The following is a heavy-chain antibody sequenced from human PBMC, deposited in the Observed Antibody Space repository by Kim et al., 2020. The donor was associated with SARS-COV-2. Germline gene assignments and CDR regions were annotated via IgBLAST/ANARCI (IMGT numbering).Heavy chain of an antibody. CDR2: INPNSGGT. CDR1: GYTFIGYY. J-gene: IGHJ3*02. D-gene: IGHD1-1*01. CDR3: ARATGKYAFDI. V-gene: IGHV1-2*02. Sequence: ASVKVSCKASGYTFIGYYMHWVRQAPGQGLEWMGCINPNSGGTKYAQKFQDRVTMTRDTSINTAYMELISLRSDDTTVYYCARATGKYAFDIWGQGTMVTVS.